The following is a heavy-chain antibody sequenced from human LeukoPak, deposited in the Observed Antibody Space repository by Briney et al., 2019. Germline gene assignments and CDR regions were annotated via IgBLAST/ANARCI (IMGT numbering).Heavy chain of an antibody. CDR2: IKSKTDGGTT. CDR3: VHDGSSSGFFDY. V-gene: IGHV3-15*01. CDR1: GFTFSNAW. Sequence: GGSLRLSCAASGFTFSNAWMSWVRQAPGKGLEWVGRIKSKTDGGTTDYAAPVKGRFTISRDDSKNTLYLQMNSLKTEDTAVYYCVHDGSSSGFFDYWGQGTPVTVSS. D-gene: IGHD6-6*01. J-gene: IGHJ4*02.